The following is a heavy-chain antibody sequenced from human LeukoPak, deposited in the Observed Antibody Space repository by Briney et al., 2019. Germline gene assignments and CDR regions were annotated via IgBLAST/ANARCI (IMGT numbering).Heavy chain of an antibody. CDR1: GYTFIGYY. D-gene: IGHD3-16*01. J-gene: IGHJ6*03. CDR3: ARPRRAGLYYYYMDG. CDR2: INPNSGGT. Sequence: ASVKVSCKASGYTFIGYYMHWVRQAPGQGLEWMGWINPNSGGTNYAQKFQGRVTMTRDTSISTAYMELSSLRSDDTAVYYCARPRRAGLYYYYMDGWGKGTTVTVSS. V-gene: IGHV1-2*02.